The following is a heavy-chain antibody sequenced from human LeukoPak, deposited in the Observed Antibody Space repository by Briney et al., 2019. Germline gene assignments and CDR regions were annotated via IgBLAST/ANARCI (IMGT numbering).Heavy chain of an antibody. D-gene: IGHD5-24*01. J-gene: IGHJ4*02. Sequence: GGSLRLSCVASGFPFSSYWMIWVRQAPGKGLEWVANIKQDGSKKSYVDSVKGRFTISRDNAKNSLYLQMNSLRAEDTAIYYCTRVGYIDEGIDYWGQGTLVTVSS. V-gene: IGHV3-7*04. CDR3: TRVGYIDEGIDY. CDR2: IKQDGSKK. CDR1: GFPFSSYW.